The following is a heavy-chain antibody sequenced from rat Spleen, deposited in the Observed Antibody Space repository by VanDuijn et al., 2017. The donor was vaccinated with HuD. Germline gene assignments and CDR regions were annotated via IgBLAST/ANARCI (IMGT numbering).Heavy chain of an antibody. D-gene: IGHD3-8*01. CDR2: ISYEGSST. J-gene: IGHJ1*01. Sequence: EVQLVESGGGLVQPGRSMKLSCAASGFTFSMYYMAWVRQAPTKGLEWVAYISYEGSSTYYGDSVKGRFNISRDNAKSTLYLQMNSLRSEDTATYYCARQSHYWYFDFWGPGTMVTVSS. CDR1: GFTFSMYY. CDR3: ARQSHYWYFDF. V-gene: IGHV5-22*01.